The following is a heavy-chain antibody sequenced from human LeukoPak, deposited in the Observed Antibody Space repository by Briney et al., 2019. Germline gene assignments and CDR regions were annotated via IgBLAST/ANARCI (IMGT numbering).Heavy chain of an antibody. D-gene: IGHD3-22*01. CDR3: AKGARTYDSSGYYYGY. CDR1: GFPFGSFA. CDR2: IGGSGGST. V-gene: IGHV3-23*01. Sequence: GRPLRLSAVALGFPFGSFAMSWVGPAPPKGLDWVSSIGGSGGSTYYADSVKGRFTISRDNSKNTLYLQMNSLRAEDTAVYYCAKGARTYDSSGYYYGYWGQGTLVTVSS. J-gene: IGHJ4*02.